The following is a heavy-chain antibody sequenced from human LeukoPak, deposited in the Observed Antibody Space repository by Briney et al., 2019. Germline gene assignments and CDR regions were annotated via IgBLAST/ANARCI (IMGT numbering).Heavy chain of an antibody. D-gene: IGHD1-14*01. CDR1: GGTFSSYA. CDR2: IIPILGIA. V-gene: IGHV1-69*04. CDR3: ARDRKYRGADWYFDL. J-gene: IGHJ2*01. Sequence: GASVKVSCKASGGTFSSYAISWVRQAPGLGLEWMGRIIPILGIANYAQKLQGRVTMTTDTSTSTAYMELRSLRSDDTAVYYCARDRKYRGADWYFDLWGRGTLVTVSS.